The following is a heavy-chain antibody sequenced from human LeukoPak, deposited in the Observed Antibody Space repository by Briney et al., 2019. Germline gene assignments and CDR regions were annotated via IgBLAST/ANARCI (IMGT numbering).Heavy chain of an antibody. D-gene: IGHD2-2*01. Sequence: PSETLSLTCTVSGGSISSYYWSWIRQPPGKGLEWIGYIYYSGSTTYNPSLKSRVTISVDTSKNQFSLNLSSVTAADTAVYYCARSGIGVVPAADWGQGTLVTVSS. CDR1: GGSISSYY. CDR2: IYYSGST. V-gene: IGHV4-59*01. CDR3: ARSGIGVVPAAD. J-gene: IGHJ4*02.